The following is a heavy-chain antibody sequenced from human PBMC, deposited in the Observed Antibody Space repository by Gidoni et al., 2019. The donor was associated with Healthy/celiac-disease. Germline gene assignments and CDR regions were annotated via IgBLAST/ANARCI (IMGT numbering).Heavy chain of an antibody. V-gene: IGHV5-10-1*01. D-gene: IGHD6-13*01. J-gene: IGHJ5*02. Sequence: QLVQSGAEVKKPGESLSISCKGSAYSFTSYRISWVRQLPGKGLEWMGRIDPRESYTNYSPSFQGHVTISADKSISTAYLQWSSLKASDTAMYYCARHIRIAADFDPWGQGTLVTVSS. CDR1: AYSFTSYR. CDR3: ARHIRIAADFDP. CDR2: IDPRESYT.